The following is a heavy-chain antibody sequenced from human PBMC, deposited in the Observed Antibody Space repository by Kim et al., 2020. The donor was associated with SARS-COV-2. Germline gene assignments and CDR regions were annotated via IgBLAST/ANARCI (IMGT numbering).Heavy chain of an antibody. J-gene: IGHJ4*01. Sequence: GGSLRLSCAASGFTFSSYGMNWVRQAPGKGLEWVSSITSSSSYIYYADSVKGRFTISRDNAKNSLYLQMNSLRAEDTAVYYCASDFTVARGVPDYWCHGT. V-gene: IGHV3-21*01. CDR3: ASDFTVARGVPDY. CDR1: GFTFSSYG. CDR2: ITSSSSYI. D-gene: IGHD3-10*01.